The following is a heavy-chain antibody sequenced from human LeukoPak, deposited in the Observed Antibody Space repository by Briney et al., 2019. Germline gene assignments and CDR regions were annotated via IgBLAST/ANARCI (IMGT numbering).Heavy chain of an antibody. CDR3: ARGRYFDWLPMGGYFQH. CDR2: TFYSYKWYK. Sequence: SHTLSLICDISGDSIYRNSAAWHEIRQSPSRGLEGLERTFYSYKWYKVYTVSVKSRITINSDTSKNQFSLHLNSVTPEDTAVYYCARGRYFDWLPMGGYFQHWGQGTLVTVSS. D-gene: IGHD3-9*01. J-gene: IGHJ1*01. CDR1: GDSIYRNSAA. V-gene: IGHV6-1*01.